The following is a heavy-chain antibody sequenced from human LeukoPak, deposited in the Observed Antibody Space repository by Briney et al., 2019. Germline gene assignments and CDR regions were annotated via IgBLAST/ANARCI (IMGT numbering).Heavy chain of an antibody. J-gene: IGHJ4*02. D-gene: IGHD3-3*01. CDR2: ISGDGDST. CDR1: GFTFDDYA. V-gene: IGHV3-43*02. CDR3: AKGIGGSGYYGIDY. Sequence: PGGSLRLSCAASGFTFDDYATHWVRQAPGKGLEWVSLISGDGDSTSYADSVKGRFTISRDNSKNSLYLQMNSLRTEDTALYYCAKGIGGSGYYGIDYWGQGTLVTVSS.